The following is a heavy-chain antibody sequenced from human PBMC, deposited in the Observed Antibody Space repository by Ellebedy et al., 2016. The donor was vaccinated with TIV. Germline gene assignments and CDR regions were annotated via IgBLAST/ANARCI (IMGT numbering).Heavy chain of an antibody. CDR2: IYYSGRT. D-gene: IGHD3-9*01. CDR1: GGSISSSSYY. CDR3: AREMGYDTLTGNYGMDV. V-gene: IGHV4-39*07. Sequence: MPSETLSLTCTVPGGSISSSSYYWGWIRQPPGKGLEWIRMIYYSGRTYYTPSLKSRVTISVDTSKNQFSLKLNSVTAADTAVYYWAREMGYDTLTGNYGMDVWGQGTTVTVSS. J-gene: IGHJ6*02.